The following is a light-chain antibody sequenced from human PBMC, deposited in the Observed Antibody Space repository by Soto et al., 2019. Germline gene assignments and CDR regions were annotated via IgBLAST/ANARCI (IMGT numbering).Light chain of an antibody. CDR1: SSDVGGYKF. CDR3: CSYAGRSIYV. CDR2: EAT. J-gene: IGLJ1*01. Sequence: QSVLTQPASVSGSPGQSITISCTGSSSDVGGYKFVSWYRQHPGKVPQLLIYEATKRPAGVSPRFSGSKSDNTASLTMSGLQSEDEADYFCCSYAGRSIYVFGTGTKVTVL. V-gene: IGLV2-23*01.